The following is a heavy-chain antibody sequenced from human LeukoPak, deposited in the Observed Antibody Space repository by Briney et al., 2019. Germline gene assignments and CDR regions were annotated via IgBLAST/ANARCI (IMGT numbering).Heavy chain of an antibody. CDR2: IGSDGGGI. D-gene: IGHD1-26*01. CDR1: GFSFSNYA. CDR3: ARLVGAERLFDY. V-gene: IGHV3-23*01. J-gene: IGHJ4*02. Sequence: GGSLRLSCAASGFSFSNYAMTWVRQAPGKGLEWVSVIGSDGGGIQYADSVKGRFSISRDNSKNTLYLQMNSLRAEDTAVYYCARLVGAERLFDYWGQGTLVTVSS.